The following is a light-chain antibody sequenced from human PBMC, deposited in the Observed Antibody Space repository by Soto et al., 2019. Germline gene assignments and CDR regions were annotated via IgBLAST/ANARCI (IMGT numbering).Light chain of an antibody. V-gene: IGKV3-20*01. CDR3: QQYGSLRYN. J-gene: IGKJ2*01. CDR1: QSVSSSY. CDR2: GAS. Sequence: EIVLTQSPGTLSLSPGERATLSCRASQSVSSSYLAWYQQTPGQAPRLLIYGASSRATGIPDRFSGSGSGTDFALTISRLEPEDFAVYYCQQYGSLRYNFGEGTELEIK.